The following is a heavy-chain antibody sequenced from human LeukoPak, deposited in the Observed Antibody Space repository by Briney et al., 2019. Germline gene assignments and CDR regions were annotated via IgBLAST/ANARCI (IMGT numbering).Heavy chain of an antibody. D-gene: IGHD1-26*01. CDR3: AKGMAGSGTYSIFDY. V-gene: IGHV3-23*01. CDR2: ISGSGGST. CDR1: GFTFSSYG. Sequence: GGSLRLSCAASGFTFSSYGMSWVRQAPGKGLEWVSAISGSGGSTYYADSVKGRFTISRDNSKNTLYLQMNSLRAEDTAVYYCAKGMAGSGTYSIFDYWGQGTLVTVSS. J-gene: IGHJ4*02.